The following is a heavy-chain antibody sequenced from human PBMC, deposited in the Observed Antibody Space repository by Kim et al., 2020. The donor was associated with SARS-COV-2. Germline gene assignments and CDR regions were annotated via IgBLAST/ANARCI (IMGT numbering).Heavy chain of an antibody. V-gene: IGHV3-23*01. J-gene: IGHJ4*02. D-gene: IGHD6-6*01. Sequence: FYAASVGGRFAISRDNSKNTRYLQMTSLRVEDTAEYYCAKGEGRPYYFDYWGQGTLVTVSS. CDR3: AKGEGRPYYFDY.